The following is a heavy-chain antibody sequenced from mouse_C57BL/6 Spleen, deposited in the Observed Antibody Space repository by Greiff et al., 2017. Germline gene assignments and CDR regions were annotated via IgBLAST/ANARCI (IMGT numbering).Heavy chain of an antibody. D-gene: IGHD2-4*01. Sequence: QVQLQQSGAELARPGASVKLSCKASGYTFTSYGISWVKQRTGQGLEWIGEIYPRSGNTYYNEKFKGKATLTADKSSSTAYMELRSLTSEDSAVYSCARGGYDYDEGFAYWGQGTLVTVSA. J-gene: IGHJ3*01. CDR3: ARGGYDYDEGFAY. CDR2: IYPRSGNT. CDR1: GYTFTSYG. V-gene: IGHV1-81*01.